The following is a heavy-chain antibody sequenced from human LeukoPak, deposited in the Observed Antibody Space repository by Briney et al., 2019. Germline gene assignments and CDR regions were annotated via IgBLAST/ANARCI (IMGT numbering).Heavy chain of an antibody. J-gene: IGHJ6*03. CDR1: GFTFSSYA. V-gene: IGHV3-23*01. Sequence: GGSLRLSCAASGFTFSSYAMNWVRQAPGKGLEWVSGISGSADSTHYADSVKGRFTVSRDNSKNTLYLQMNSLRAEDTAVYYCAKDLGSGALLYYCYMAVWGKGTTVTVSS. CDR3: AKDLGSGALLYYCYMAV. D-gene: IGHD2-15*01. CDR2: ISGSADST.